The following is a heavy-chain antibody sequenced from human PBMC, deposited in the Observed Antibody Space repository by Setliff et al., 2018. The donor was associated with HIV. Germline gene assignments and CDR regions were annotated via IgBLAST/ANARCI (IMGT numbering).Heavy chain of an antibody. D-gene: IGHD3-9*01. CDR2: INPTGGGT. CDR3: ARVPILRYASPVDM. J-gene: IGHJ4*02. Sequence: ASVKVSCKASGYTFTDHYMHWVRQAPGQGLEWMGWINPTGGGTNYAQKFRGRATMTRDTSRSTVYMELSSLRFDDTAVYYCARVPILRYASPVDMWGQGTLVTVSS. V-gene: IGHV1-2*02. CDR1: GYTFTDHY.